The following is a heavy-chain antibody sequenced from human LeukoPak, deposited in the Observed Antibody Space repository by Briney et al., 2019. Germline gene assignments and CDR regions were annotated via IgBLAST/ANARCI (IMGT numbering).Heavy chain of an antibody. CDR2: ISSSGSMI. D-gene: IGHD7-27*01. Sequence: GGSLRLSCAASGFTVSSYSMNWVRQVPGKGLEWVSHISSSGSMIWYGESVKGRFTISRDSAKNSLHLQMNSLRAEDTAVYYCARDPESNWGWDLDYWGQGTLVIVSS. J-gene: IGHJ4*02. V-gene: IGHV3-48*01. CDR3: ARDPESNWGWDLDY. CDR1: GFTVSSYS.